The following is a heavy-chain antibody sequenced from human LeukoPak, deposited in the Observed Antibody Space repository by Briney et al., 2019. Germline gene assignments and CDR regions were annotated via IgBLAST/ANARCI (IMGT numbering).Heavy chain of an antibody. CDR2: INHSGST. Sequence: SETLSLTCAVYGGSFSGYYWSWIRQPPGKGLEWIGEINHSGSTNSNPSLKSRVTISVDPYKNQFSLKLSSVTAAGTAVYYCARFRPGAGPDDWGQGTLVTVSS. J-gene: IGHJ4*02. D-gene: IGHD1-26*01. CDR1: GGSFSGYY. V-gene: IGHV4-34*01. CDR3: ARFRPGAGPDD.